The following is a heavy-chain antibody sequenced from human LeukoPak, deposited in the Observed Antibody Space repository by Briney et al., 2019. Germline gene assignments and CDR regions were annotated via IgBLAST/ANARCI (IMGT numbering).Heavy chain of an antibody. CDR2: IRSKVNSYAT. CDR3: TRDGGSYSHLDY. Sequence: PGGSLKLPCAASGFTFSGPAMHWVRQASGKGLEWVGRIRSKVNSYATTYAASVKGRFTISRDDSKSTAYLQMNSLKTEDTAVYFCTRDGGSYSHLDYWGPGTLVTVSS. D-gene: IGHD1-26*01. CDR1: GFTFSGPA. J-gene: IGHJ4*02. V-gene: IGHV3-73*01.